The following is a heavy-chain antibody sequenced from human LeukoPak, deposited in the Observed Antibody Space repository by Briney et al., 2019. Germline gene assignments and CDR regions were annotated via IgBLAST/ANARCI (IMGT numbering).Heavy chain of an antibody. D-gene: IGHD1-14*01. CDR3: ARDPENKDAFDI. CDR2: INFDGSST. J-gene: IGHJ3*02. Sequence: GGFLRLSCAASGFTFRSYWMHWVRQAPGKGLVWVSRINFDGSSTSYADSVKGRFTISRDNAKNTLFLQMNSLRAEDTAVYYCARDPENKDAFDIWGQGTMVTVSS. V-gene: IGHV3-74*01. CDR1: GFTFRSYW.